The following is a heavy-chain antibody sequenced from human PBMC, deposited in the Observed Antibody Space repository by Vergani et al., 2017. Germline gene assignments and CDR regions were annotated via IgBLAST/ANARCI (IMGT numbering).Heavy chain of an antibody. CDR3: AKDGRENSDYGYCDY. V-gene: IGHV3-30*02. Sequence: QVQLVETGGGVVQPGGSLRLYCATSGFSFNTYGAHWVRQAPGKGLEWWAFIGYDGRIKYNVDSVKGRFTISRDTSKKTLSLQMRSLRADDTAVYYCAKDGRENSDYGYCDYWGQGTLVTVSS. J-gene: IGHJ4*02. CDR1: GFSFNTYG. D-gene: IGHD4-17*01. CDR2: IGYDGRIK.